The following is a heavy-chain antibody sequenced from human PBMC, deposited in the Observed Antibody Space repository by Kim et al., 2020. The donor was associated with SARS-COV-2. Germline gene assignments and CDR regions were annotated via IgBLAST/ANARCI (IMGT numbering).Heavy chain of an antibody. CDR1: GGSISSYY. J-gene: IGHJ6*03. Sequence: SETLSLTCTVSGGSISSYYWSWIRQPPGKGLEWIGYIYYSGSTNYNPSLKSRVTISVDTSKNQFSLKLSSVTAADTAVYYCARGVHYDYVWGSYRYNYYYYYMDVWGKGTTVTVSS. CDR3: ARGVHYDYVWGSYRYNYYYYYMDV. CDR2: IYYSGST. V-gene: IGHV4-59*01. D-gene: IGHD3-16*02.